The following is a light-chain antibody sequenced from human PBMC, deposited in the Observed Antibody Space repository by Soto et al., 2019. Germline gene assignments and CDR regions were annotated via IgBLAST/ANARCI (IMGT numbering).Light chain of an antibody. CDR2: GAS. CDR3: QQYNNWPPYT. J-gene: IGKJ2*01. V-gene: IGKV3-15*01. Sequence: EIVMTQPPDTLSVSPGDRATLSCRASQSVSSDLAWYQQKPGQTPRLLIYGASTRATGIPARFSGSGSGTEFTLTISSLQSEDFAIYYCQQYNNWPPYTFGQGTKLEIK. CDR1: QSVSSD.